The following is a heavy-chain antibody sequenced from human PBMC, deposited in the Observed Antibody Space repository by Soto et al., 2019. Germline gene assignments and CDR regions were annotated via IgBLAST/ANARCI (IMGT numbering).Heavy chain of an antibody. D-gene: IGHD3-22*01. CDR1: GFTFTRSA. CDR2: IVVGSGNT. Sequence: ASVKVSCKASGFTFTRSAVQWVRQARGQRLEWIGWIVVGSGNTNYAQKFQERVTITRDMSTSTAYMELSSLRSEDTAVYYCAAVPYYYDSSGYSSWGQGTLVTVSS. CDR3: AAVPYYYDSSGYSS. V-gene: IGHV1-58*01. J-gene: IGHJ5*02.